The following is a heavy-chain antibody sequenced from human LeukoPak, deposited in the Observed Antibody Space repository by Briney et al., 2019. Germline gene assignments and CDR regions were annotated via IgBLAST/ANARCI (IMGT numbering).Heavy chain of an antibody. CDR2: IYYSGST. CDR1: GGSISSYY. CDR3: ARGGYDSSGSSVYYFDY. J-gene: IGHJ4*02. V-gene: IGHV4-59*12. Sequence: NPSETLSLTCTVSGGSISSYYWSWIRQPPGKGLEWIGFIYYSGSTNYNPSLKSRVTISVDTSKNQFSLNLSSLTAADTAVYYCARGGYDSSGSSVYYFDYWGQGTLVTVSS. D-gene: IGHD3-22*01.